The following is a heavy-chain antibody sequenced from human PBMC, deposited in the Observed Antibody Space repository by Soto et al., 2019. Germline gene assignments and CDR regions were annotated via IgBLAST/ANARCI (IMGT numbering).Heavy chain of an antibody. CDR2: IYYSGST. CDR1: GGSISSYY. D-gene: IGHD5-18*01. J-gene: IGHJ6*01. Sequence: SETLSLTCTVSGGSISSYYWSWIRQPPGKGLEWTGYIYYSGSTNYNPSLKSRVTISVDTSKNQFSLKLSSVTAADTAVYYCARDYGYGYGSNYYYYYGMDVWGQGTTVTVSS. V-gene: IGHV4-59*01. CDR3: ARDYGYGYGSNYYYYYGMDV.